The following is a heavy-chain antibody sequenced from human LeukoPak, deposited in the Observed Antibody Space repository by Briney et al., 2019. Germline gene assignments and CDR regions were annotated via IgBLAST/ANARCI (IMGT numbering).Heavy chain of an antibody. Sequence: PGGSLRLSCAASGFSFSSYEMAWVRQAPGKGLEWLSFISNRDSTIYTADSVKGRFTISRDNAKNSLYLQMNSLRAEDTAVYYCARDLNYYGSGSESYGMDVWGQGTTVTVSS. CDR3: ARDLNYYGSGSESYGMDV. CDR1: GFSFSSYE. CDR2: ISNRDSTI. J-gene: IGHJ6*02. V-gene: IGHV3-48*03. D-gene: IGHD3-10*01.